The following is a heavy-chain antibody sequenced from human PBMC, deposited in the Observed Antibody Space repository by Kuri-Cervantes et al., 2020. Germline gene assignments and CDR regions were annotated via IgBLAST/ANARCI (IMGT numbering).Heavy chain of an antibody. J-gene: IGHJ3*02. Sequence: GESLKISCAASGFTFSGSVMHWVRQPSGKGLEWVGRIRSKGSNYATAYAASVKGRFTVSRDDSTNTAYLQMNSLNTEDTAVYYCTRRRDEAIGDTGDAFDIWGQGTMVTVSS. D-gene: IGHD3-16*01. CDR3: TRRRDEAIGDTGDAFDI. CDR2: IRSKGSNYAT. V-gene: IGHV3-73*01. CDR1: GFTFSGSV.